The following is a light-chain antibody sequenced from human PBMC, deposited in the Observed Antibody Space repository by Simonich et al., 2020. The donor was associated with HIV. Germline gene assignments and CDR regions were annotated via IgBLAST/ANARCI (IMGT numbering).Light chain of an antibody. V-gene: IGKV2-28*01. CDR2: LGS. J-gene: IGKJ1*01. CDR3: MQALQTPRT. CDR1: QSLLSSKGLKY. Sequence: DIVMTQSPLSLPVTPGEPASISCRSCQSLLSSKGLKYLDWYLPKPGQSPQLLIYLGSNRASGVPDRFSGSGSGTDFTLKISRVEAEDVGVYYCMQALQTPRTFGQGTKVEIK.